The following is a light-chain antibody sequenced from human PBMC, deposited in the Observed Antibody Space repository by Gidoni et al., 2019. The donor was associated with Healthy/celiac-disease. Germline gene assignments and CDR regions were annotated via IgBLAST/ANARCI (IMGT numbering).Light chain of an antibody. CDR1: QGISSY. Sequence: DIQLTPSPSFLSASVGDRVTITCRASQGISSYLAWYQQKPGKAPKLLIYAASTLQSGVPSRFSGSGSGTEFTLTISSLQPEDFATYYCQQLNSYPLSFGQGTKLEIK. CDR2: AAS. V-gene: IGKV1-9*01. CDR3: QQLNSYPLS. J-gene: IGKJ2*03.